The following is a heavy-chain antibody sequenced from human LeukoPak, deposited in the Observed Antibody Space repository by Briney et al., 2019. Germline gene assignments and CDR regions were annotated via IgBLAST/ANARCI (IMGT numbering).Heavy chain of an antibody. CDR2: IKNDGSDK. Sequence: PGGSLRLSCEASGFSFSAAWMTWVRQAPGKGLEWVATIKNDGSDKYYVDSVKGRFTLSRDNAKNSVYLQMNSLRAEDTAVYYCARDVPAADTNWFDPWGQGTLVTVSS. CDR1: GFSFSAAW. J-gene: IGHJ5*02. D-gene: IGHD6-13*01. V-gene: IGHV3-7*01. CDR3: ARDVPAADTNWFDP.